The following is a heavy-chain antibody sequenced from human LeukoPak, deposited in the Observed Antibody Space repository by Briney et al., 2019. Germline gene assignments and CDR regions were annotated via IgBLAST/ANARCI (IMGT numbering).Heavy chain of an antibody. Sequence: SETLSLTCTVSGASISSYYWSWIRQPPGKGLEWIGYIYYSGSTNYNPSLKSRVTISVDTSKNQFSLKLSSVTAADTAVYYCARVGQQLVLDPEVWFDPWGQGTLVTVSS. CDR2: IYYSGST. CDR1: GASISSYY. V-gene: IGHV4-59*01. D-gene: IGHD6-13*01. CDR3: ARVGQQLVLDPEVWFDP. J-gene: IGHJ5*02.